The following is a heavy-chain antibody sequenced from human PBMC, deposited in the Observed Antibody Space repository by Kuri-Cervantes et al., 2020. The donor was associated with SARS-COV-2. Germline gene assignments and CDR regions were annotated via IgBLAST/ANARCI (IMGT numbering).Heavy chain of an antibody. CDR1: GGTFSSYA. CDR3: ARHVLRFLEWRPSYYYYGMDV. Sequence: SVKVSCKASGGTFSSYAISWVRQAPGQGLEWMGGIIPIFGTANYAQEFQGRVTITADESTSTAYMELSSLRSEDTAVYYCARHVLRFLEWRPSYYYYGMDVWGKGTTVTVSS. V-gene: IGHV1-69*13. J-gene: IGHJ6*04. CDR2: IIPIFGTA. D-gene: IGHD3-3*01.